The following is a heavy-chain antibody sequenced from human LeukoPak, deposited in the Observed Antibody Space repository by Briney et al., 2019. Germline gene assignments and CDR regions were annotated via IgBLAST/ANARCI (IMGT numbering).Heavy chain of an antibody. J-gene: IGHJ4*02. CDR1: GXTFTSYW. Sequence: GGSLRLSCAASGXTFTSYWMSWVRQAPGKGLEWVANIRQDGSEKYYVDSVKGRFTISRDNAKNSLYLQMNSLRAEDTAVYYCARGLSGDDYRGQGTLVTVSS. CDR3: ARGLSGDDY. CDR2: IRQDGSEK. V-gene: IGHV3-7*04. D-gene: IGHD7-27*01.